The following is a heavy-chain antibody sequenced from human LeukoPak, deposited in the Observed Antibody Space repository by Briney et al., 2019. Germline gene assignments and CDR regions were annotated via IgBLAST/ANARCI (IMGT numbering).Heavy chain of an antibody. J-gene: IGHJ4*02. CDR2: ISYDGSNQ. Sequence: GRSLRLSCAASGFTFRSYGMPWVRQAPGKGLEWVAVISYDGSNQYYADSVKGRFTISRDNSKNTLYLQMNSPRPEDTAEYYCAKGYDLWSGYSDFWGQGTLVTVSS. V-gene: IGHV3-30*18. CDR1: GFTFRSYG. D-gene: IGHD3-3*01. CDR3: AKGYDLWSGYSDF.